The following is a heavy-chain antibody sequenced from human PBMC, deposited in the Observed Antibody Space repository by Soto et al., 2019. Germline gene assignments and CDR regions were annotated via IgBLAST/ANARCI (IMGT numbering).Heavy chain of an antibody. CDR1: GGTFSSYA. D-gene: IGHD5-18*01. CDR3: ARAWIQLWAHEDFYYYGMDV. V-gene: IGHV1-69*06. Sequence: ASVKVSCKASGGTFSSYAISWVRQAPGQGLEWMGGIIPIFGTANYAQKFQGRVTITADKSTSTAYMELSSLRSEETAVYYCARAWIQLWAHEDFYYYGMDVWGQGTKATGS. J-gene: IGHJ6*02. CDR2: IIPIFGTA.